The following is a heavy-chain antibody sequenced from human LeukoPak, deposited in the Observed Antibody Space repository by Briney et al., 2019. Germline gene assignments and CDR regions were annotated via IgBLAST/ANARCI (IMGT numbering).Heavy chain of an antibody. CDR1: GGSISSSNW. Sequence: PSETLSLTCAVSGGSISSSNWWSWVRQPPGKGLEWIGEIYHRGSTNYNPSLKSRVTISVDKSKNQFSLKLSSVTAADTAVYYCARRPYYYDSSGLSRAFDYWGQGTLVTVSS. D-gene: IGHD3-22*01. V-gene: IGHV4-4*02. CDR2: IYHRGST. J-gene: IGHJ4*02. CDR3: ARRPYYYDSSGLSRAFDY.